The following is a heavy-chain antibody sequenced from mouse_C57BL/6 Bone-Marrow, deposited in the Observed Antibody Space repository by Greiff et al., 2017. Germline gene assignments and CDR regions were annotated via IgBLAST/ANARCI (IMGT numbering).Heavy chain of an antibody. CDR3: AREDDGYLPFAY. CDR2: IYPGGGYT. V-gene: IGHV1-63*01. D-gene: IGHD2-3*01. J-gene: IGHJ3*01. Sequence: VQLQQSGAELVRPGTSVKMSCKASGYTFTNYWIGWAKQRPGHGLEWIGDIYPGGGYTNYNEKFKGKATLTADKSSSTAYMQFSSLTSEASAIYYCAREDDGYLPFAYWGQGTLATVSA. CDR1: GYTFTNYW.